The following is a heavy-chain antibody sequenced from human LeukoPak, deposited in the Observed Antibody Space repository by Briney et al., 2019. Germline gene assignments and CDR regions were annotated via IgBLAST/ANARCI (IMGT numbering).Heavy chain of an antibody. V-gene: IGHV4-38-2*02. J-gene: IGHJ4*02. CDR2: IYYNGST. CDR3: ARGGGRPESPYRD. Sequence: SETLSLTCTASGYSMSSGYYWSWIRQPPGQGLEWLGYIYYNGSTNYSPSLKSRVTMSIDRSQNQFSMKLTSVSAADTAVYFCARGGGRPESPYRDWGQGTLVIVSS. CDR1: GYSMSSGYY. D-gene: IGHD4-11*01.